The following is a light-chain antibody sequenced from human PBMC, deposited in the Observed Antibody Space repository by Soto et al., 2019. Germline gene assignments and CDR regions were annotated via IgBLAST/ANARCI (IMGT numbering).Light chain of an antibody. CDR2: GAS. J-gene: IGKJ1*01. V-gene: IGKV3D-15*01. CDR1: QSVSTN. CDR3: QHYNNWPPWT. Sequence: EVVLTQSPATLSVSPGERATLSCSASQSVSTNLAWYQQKRGQAPRLLIYGASTRATGIPARFSGSGSETEFTLTISSLQSEDFAVYYCQHYNNWPPWTFGQGTKVDNK.